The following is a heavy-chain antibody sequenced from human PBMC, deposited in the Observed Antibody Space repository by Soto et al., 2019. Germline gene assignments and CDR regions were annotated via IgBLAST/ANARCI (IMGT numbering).Heavy chain of an antibody. V-gene: IGHV3-53*01. D-gene: IGHD6-6*01. CDR3: ASLSIAARRAFDI. CDR1: GFTVSSNY. J-gene: IGHJ3*02. CDR2: IYSGGST. Sequence: PGGSLRLSCAASGFTVSSNYMSWVRQAPGKGLEWVSVIYSGGSTYYADSVKGRFTISRDNSKNTLYLQMNSLRAEDTAVYYRASLSIAARRAFDIWGQGTMVTVSS.